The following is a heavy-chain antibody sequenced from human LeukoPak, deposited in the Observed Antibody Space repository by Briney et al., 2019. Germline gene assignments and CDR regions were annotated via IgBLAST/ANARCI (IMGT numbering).Heavy chain of an antibody. D-gene: IGHD6-13*01. Sequence: GASVKVSCKASGYTFTSYYMHWVRQDPRHGLEWLGIINPRGGATDYSQKFQGRVTMTRDIPTSTVYMELSGLRSDDTAVYFCARVGQIGAVADFWGQGTLVTVSS. J-gene: IGHJ4*02. CDR3: ARVGQIGAVADF. V-gene: IGHV1-46*01. CDR1: GYTFTSYY. CDR2: INPRGGAT.